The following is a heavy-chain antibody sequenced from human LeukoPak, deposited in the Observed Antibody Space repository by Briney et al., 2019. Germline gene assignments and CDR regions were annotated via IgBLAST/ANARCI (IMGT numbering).Heavy chain of an antibody. V-gene: IGHV1-2*02. CDR1: GYTFTGYY. CDR2: INPNSGGT. D-gene: IGHD3-16*01. CDR3: ARDKRGVGGGLDY. J-gene: IGHJ4*02. Sequence: GASVKVSCKASGYTFTGYYMHWVRQAPGQGLEWMGWINPNSGGTNYAQKFQGRVTMTRDTSISTAYMELSRLRSDDTAVYYCARDKRGVGGGLDYWGQGTLVTVSS.